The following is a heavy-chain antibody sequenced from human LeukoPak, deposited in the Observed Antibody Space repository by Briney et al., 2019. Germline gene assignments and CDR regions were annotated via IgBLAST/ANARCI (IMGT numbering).Heavy chain of an antibody. CDR2: IYNSGTT. V-gene: IGHV4-59*11. CDR3: TKATQWLAFDY. CDR1: GGSISSQY. J-gene: IGHJ4*02. D-gene: IGHD6-19*01. Sequence: PSETLSLTCTASGGSISSQYWSWTRQPPGQGLEWIGNIYNSGTTNYNPSLESRVTISVDTSKNQLPLQLTSVTAADTAVYYCTKATQWLAFDYWGRGTLVTVSS.